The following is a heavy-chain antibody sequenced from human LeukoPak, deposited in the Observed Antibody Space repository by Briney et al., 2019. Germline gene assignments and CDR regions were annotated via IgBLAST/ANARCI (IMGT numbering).Heavy chain of an antibody. CDR3: ARVGGYYDILTGYQTPNYYYYMDV. J-gene: IGHJ6*03. CDR1: GYTFTSYG. V-gene: IGHV1-18*01. Sequence: ASVKVSCKTSGYTFTSYGISWVRQAPGQGLEWVGWISAYTGDTNYAQKFQGRVTMTTDTSTSTAYMELRSLRSDDTAVYYCARVGGYYDILTGYQTPNYYYYMDVWGKGTTVTISS. CDR2: ISAYTGDT. D-gene: IGHD3-9*01.